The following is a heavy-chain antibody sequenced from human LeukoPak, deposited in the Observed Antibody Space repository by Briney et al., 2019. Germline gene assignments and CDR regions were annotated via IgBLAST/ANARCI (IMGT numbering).Heavy chain of an antibody. Sequence: GASVKVSCKASGYTFTGYYMHWVRQAPGQGPEWMGWINPNSGGTNYAQKFQGRVTMTRDTSIGTAYMELSRLTSDDTAVYYCARTQQLWLDYWGQGTLVTVSS. J-gene: IGHJ4*02. V-gene: IGHV1-2*02. CDR1: GYTFTGYY. CDR3: ARTQQLWLDY. D-gene: IGHD3-10*01. CDR2: INPNSGGT.